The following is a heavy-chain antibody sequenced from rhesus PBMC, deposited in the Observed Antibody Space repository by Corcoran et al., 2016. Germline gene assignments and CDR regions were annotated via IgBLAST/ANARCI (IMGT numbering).Heavy chain of an antibody. J-gene: IGHJ5-1*01. CDR3: ARDYYSGKDRFDV. D-gene: IGHD3-16*01. CDR2: ISYTGGST. Sequence: EVQLVESGGGLAKPGGSLRLSCAASGFSFIDYYMFWVRQAPGQGLEWVSGISYTGGSTYYADSVKGRFTISRENAKNTLYLQMDSLRAEDTAVYYCARDYYSGKDRFDVWGPGVLVTVSS. V-gene: IGHV3S18*01. CDR1: GFSFIDYY.